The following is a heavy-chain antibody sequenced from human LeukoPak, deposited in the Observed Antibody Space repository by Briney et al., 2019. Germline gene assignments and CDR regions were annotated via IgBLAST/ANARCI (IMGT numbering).Heavy chain of an antibody. CDR3: AKVHYTFRVGATTYIDY. CDR1: GSMFRNYW. Sequence: GGSLRLSCIVSGSMFRNYWMSWLRQAPGKGPEWVANINQDGTKIFEVDFMKGRFTLSRDNAKSSLYLQMNSLRAEDTAVYYCAKVHYTFRVGATTYIDYWGQGTLVTVSS. J-gene: IGHJ4*02. V-gene: IGHV3-7*03. D-gene: IGHD1-26*01. CDR2: INQDGTKI.